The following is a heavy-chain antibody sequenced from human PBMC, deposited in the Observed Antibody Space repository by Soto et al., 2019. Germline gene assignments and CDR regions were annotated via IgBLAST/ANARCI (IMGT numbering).Heavy chain of an antibody. J-gene: IGHJ6*02. CDR3: ARDPAYYYGSGSSPLFYYYYGMDV. CDR2: IYYSGSS. Sequence: SETLSLTCTVSGGSISSYYWSWIRQPPGKGLEWIGYIYYSGSSNYNPSLKSRVTISVDTSKNQFSLKLSSVTAADTAVYYCARDPAYYYGSGSSPLFYYYYGMDVWGQGTTVTVSS. V-gene: IGHV4-59*01. CDR1: GGSISSYY. D-gene: IGHD3-10*01.